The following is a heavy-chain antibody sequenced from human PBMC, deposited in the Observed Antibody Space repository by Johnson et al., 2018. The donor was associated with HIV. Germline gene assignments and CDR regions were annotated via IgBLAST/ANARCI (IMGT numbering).Heavy chain of an antibody. CDR1: GFMVADYG. V-gene: IGHV3-13*01. CDR2: IGTAGDT. Sequence: VQLVESGGGVVRPGGSLRLSCAVSGFMVADYGMSWVRQVPGKGLEWVSAIGTAGDTYYAASVRGRFTISRENAKNSLDLQMNSLRAGDTAVYYCARSGRGTLTTVPDAFDIWGQGTMVTVSS. CDR3: ARSGRGTLTTVPDAFDI. D-gene: IGHD4-17*01. J-gene: IGHJ3*02.